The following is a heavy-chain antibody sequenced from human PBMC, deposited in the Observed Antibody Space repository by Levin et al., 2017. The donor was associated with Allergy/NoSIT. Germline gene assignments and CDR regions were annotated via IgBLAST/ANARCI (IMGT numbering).Heavy chain of an antibody. V-gene: IGHV3-53*01. CDR2: IYSGGTT. D-gene: IGHD4-23*01. CDR3: ARGAYRGNNGAHGMDV. J-gene: IGHJ6*02. Sequence: GESLKISCAASGFTVSSNYMNWVRQAPGKGLEWVSVIYSGGTTYSADSVKGRFTISRDNSKNTVYLQMNSLRAEDTAVYYCARGAYRGNNGAHGMDVWGQGTTVTVSS. CDR1: GFTVSSNY.